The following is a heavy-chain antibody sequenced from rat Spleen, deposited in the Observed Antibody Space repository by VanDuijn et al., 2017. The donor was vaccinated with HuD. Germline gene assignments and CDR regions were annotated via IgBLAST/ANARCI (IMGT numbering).Heavy chain of an antibody. CDR1: GFTFSNYG. Sequence: EVQLVETGGGLVQPGRSLKLSCEASGFTFSNYGMAWVRQAPTKGLEWVASIKTGGGIIYNRDSVKGRFTISRDNGKNTLYLQMDSLRSEETATYYCTRFSLDSGGFSWFAYWGQGTLVTVSS. D-gene: IGHD1-11*01. V-gene: IGHV5S13*01. CDR2: IKTGGGII. J-gene: IGHJ3*01. CDR3: TRFSLDSGGFSWFAY.